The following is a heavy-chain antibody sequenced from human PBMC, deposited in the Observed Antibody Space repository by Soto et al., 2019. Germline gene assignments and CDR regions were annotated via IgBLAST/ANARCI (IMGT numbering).Heavy chain of an antibody. Sequence: QVQLVESGGGVVQPGRSLRLSCAGSGFTFSSYGMHWVRQAPGKGLEWVAVIWYDGSNKYYADSVKGRFTISRDNSKNTLYLQMNSLRAEDPAVYYCARDRGGQYFDYWGQGTLVTVSS. V-gene: IGHV3-33*01. CDR2: IWYDGSNK. CDR3: ARDRGGQYFDY. D-gene: IGHD3-3*01. CDR1: GFTFSSYG. J-gene: IGHJ4*02.